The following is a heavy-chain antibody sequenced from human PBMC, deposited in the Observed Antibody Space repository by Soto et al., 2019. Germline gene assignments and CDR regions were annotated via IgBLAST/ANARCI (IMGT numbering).Heavy chain of an antibody. CDR1: GFTVSSNY. Sequence: GGSLRLSCAASGFTVSSNYMSWVRQAPGKGLEWVSVIYSGGSTYYADSVKGRFTISRDNSKNTLYLQMNSLRAEDTAVYYCAGCSYGESPNWFDPWGQGTLVTVSS. CDR3: AGCSYGESPNWFDP. V-gene: IGHV3-66*01. J-gene: IGHJ5*02. D-gene: IGHD4-17*01. CDR2: IYSGGST.